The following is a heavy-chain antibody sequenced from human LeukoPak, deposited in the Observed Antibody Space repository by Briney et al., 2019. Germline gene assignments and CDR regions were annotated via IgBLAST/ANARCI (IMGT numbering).Heavy chain of an antibody. J-gene: IGHJ4*02. V-gene: IGHV3-53*01. CDR3: ARDSLARPLGY. Sequence: GGSLRLSCAASGFTVSSNYMTWVRQAPGKGLEWVSLIYSGGSTYYADSVKGRFIISRDNSKNTLYLQMNSLRAEDTAVYYCARDSLARPLGYWGQGTLVTVSS. CDR2: IYSGGST. D-gene: IGHD6-6*01. CDR1: GFTVSSNY.